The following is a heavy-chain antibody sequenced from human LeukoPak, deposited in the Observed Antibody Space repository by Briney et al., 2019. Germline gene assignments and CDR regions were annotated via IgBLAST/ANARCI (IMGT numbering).Heavy chain of an antibody. J-gene: IGHJ4*02. CDR2: INAGSGNT. CDR1: GYTFTSYA. Sequence: ASVKVSCKASGYTFTSYAMHWVRQAPGQRLEWMGWINAGSGNTKYSQEFQGRVTITRDTSASTAYMELSSLRSEDMAVYYCARGHSSGWLLREYYFDYWGQGTLVTVSS. CDR3: ARGHSSGWLLREYYFDY. D-gene: IGHD6-19*01. V-gene: IGHV1-3*03.